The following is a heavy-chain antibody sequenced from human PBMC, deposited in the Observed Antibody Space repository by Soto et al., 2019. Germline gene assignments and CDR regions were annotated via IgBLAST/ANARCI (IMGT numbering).Heavy chain of an antibody. CDR3: VRTDCGGDCYHWDFYL. D-gene: IGHD2-21*02. CDR2: IIPIFGRS. V-gene: IGHV1-69*01. Sequence: QVQLVQSGAEVKKPLSSVNVSCTASGGTFSSYAISWVRQAHGQGLEWMGGIIPIFGRSNYAHKFEGRVTITADESTGTAYMDLSSLISEDTAVYYCVRTDCGGDCYHWDFYLWGRGSLVTVSS. J-gene: IGHJ2*01. CDR1: GGTFSSYA.